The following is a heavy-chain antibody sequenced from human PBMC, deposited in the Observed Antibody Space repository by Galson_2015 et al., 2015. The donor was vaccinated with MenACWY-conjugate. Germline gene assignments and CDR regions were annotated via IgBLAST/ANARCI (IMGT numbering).Heavy chain of an antibody. Sequence: SLRLSCAASGFTFSSYWMHWVRQAPGKGLVRVSRINSDGSSTSYADSVKGRFTISRDNAKNTLYLQMNSLRAEDTAVYYCARDAFARGSSWFDHLNWFDPWGQGTLVTVSS. CDR3: ARDAFARGSSWFDHLNWFDP. D-gene: IGHD6-13*01. CDR1: GFTFSSYW. V-gene: IGHV3-74*01. CDR2: INSDGSST. J-gene: IGHJ5*02.